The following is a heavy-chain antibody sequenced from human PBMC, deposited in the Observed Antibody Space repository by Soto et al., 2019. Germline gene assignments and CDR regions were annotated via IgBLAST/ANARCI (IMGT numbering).Heavy chain of an antibody. CDR3: AKGRFDVVTISPFDH. V-gene: IGHV4-4*02. Sequence: SETLSLTCAVSGGSISSSNWWRWVRQPAVKGLEWMGEIYHSVSTNYNPSLKSRVTISVDKSKNQFSLKLSSVTAADTAVYYCAKGRFDVVTISPFDHWGQATLVTVSS. J-gene: IGHJ4*01. CDR2: IYHSVST. CDR1: GGSISSSNW. D-gene: IGHD3-3*02.